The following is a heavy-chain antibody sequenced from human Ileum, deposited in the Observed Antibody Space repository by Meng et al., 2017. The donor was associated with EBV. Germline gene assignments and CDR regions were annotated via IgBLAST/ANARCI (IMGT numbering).Heavy chain of an antibody. Sequence: VQLQASGPGLVKPSQTLSLTCAVSGVSISSGYFHWSWIRQPPGKGLEWIGHSGSTSYNPSLRSRVTISVDTSKNQFSLKVDSATAGDTAVYYCVSYAVGAGGIGYWGQGILVTVSS. D-gene: IGHD1-26*01. CDR2: HSGST. CDR1: GVSISSGYFH. CDR3: VSYAVGAGGIGY. V-gene: IGHV4-30-4*01. J-gene: IGHJ4*02.